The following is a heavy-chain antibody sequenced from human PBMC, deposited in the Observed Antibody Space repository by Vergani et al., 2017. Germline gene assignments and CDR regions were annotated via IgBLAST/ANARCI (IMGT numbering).Heavy chain of an antibody. J-gene: IGHJ4*02. CDR3: ARGLEGYSSSWPFDY. V-gene: IGHV4-59*01. CDR2: IYYSGST. CDR1: GGSICSYY. D-gene: IGHD6-13*01. Sequence: QVQLQESGPGLVKPSETLSLTCTVSGGSICSYYWSWIRQPPGKGLEWIGYIYYSGSTNYNPSLKSRVTISVDTSKNQFSLKLSSVTAADTAVYYCARGLEGYSSSWPFDYWGQGTLVTVSS.